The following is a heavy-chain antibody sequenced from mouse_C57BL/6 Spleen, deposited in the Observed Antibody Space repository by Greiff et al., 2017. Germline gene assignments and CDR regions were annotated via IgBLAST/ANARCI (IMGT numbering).Heavy chain of an antibody. D-gene: IGHD2-3*01. CDR1: GFNIKDDY. CDR3: TAYDGYYFYFDV. V-gene: IGHV14-4*01. J-gene: IGHJ1*03. CDR2: IDPENGDT. Sequence: VQLKQSGAELVRPGASVKLSCTASGFNIKDDYMHWVKQRPEQGLEWIGWIDPENGDTEYASKFQGKAPITADTSSNTAYLQLSSLTSEDTAVYYCTAYDGYYFYFDVWGTGTTVTVSS.